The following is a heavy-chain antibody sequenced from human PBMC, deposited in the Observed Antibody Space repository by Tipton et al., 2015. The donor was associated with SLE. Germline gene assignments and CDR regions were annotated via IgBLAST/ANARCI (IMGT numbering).Heavy chain of an antibody. D-gene: IGHD3-22*01. V-gene: IGHV3-23*01. CDR2: ISGSGGST. J-gene: IGHJ4*02. Sequence: SLRLSCAASGFTFSSYWMSWVRQAPGKGLEWVSAISGSGGSTYYADSVKGRFTISRDNSKNTLYLQMNSLRAEDTAVYYCAKAPSYYYDSSGYYYFDYWGQGTLVTVSS. CDR3: AKAPSYYYDSSGYYYFDY. CDR1: GFTFSSYW.